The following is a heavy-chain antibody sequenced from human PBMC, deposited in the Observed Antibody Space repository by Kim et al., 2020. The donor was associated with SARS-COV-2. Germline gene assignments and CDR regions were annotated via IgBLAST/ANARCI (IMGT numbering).Heavy chain of an antibody. V-gene: IGHV5-51*01. CDR3: ARSSGPYDYFFDY. J-gene: IGHJ4*02. CDR2: IYPGDSDI. CDR1: GYNFPSYW. D-gene: IGHD3-16*01. Sequence: GESLKISCKGSGYNFPSYWIGWVRQMPGKGLEWMGLIYPGDSDIRYSPSFQGQVTISADKSTTTAYLQWSSLKASDTAIYYCARSSGPYDYFFDYWGQGT.